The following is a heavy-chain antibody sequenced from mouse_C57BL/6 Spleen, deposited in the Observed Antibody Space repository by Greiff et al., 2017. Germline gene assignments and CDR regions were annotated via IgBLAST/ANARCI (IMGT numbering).Heavy chain of an antibody. Sequence: DVKLVESGGGLVQPGGSLKLSCAASGFTFSDYYMYWVRQTPEKRLEWVAYISNGGGSTYYPDTVKGRFTISRDNAKNTLYLQMSRLKSEDTAMYYCASYDPYYAMDYWGQGTSVTVSS. D-gene: IGHD2-3*01. CDR1: GFTFSDYY. CDR3: ASYDPYYAMDY. V-gene: IGHV5-12*01. J-gene: IGHJ4*01. CDR2: ISNGGGST.